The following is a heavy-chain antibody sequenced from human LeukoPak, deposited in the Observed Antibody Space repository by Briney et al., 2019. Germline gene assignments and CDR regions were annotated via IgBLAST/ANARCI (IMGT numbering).Heavy chain of an antibody. CDR2: ISYDGSNK. CDR3: ARAFWQWRVRGYFDY. D-gene: IGHD6-19*01. CDR1: GFTFSSYA. J-gene: IGHJ4*02. Sequence: GRSLRLSCAASGFTFSSYAMHWVRQAPGKGLEWVAVISYDGSNKNYADSVKGRFTISRDNSKNTLYLQMNSLRAEDTAVYSCARAFWQWRVRGYFDYWGQGTLVTVSS. V-gene: IGHV3-30-3*01.